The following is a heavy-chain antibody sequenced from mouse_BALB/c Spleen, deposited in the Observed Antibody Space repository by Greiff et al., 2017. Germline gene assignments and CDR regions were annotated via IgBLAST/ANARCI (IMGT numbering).Heavy chain of an antibody. J-gene: IGHJ3*01. CDR3: ASSAHEGAWFAY. V-gene: IGHV7-3*02. CDR2: IRNKANGYTT. Sequence: DVKLVESGGGLVQPGGSLRLSCATSGFTFTDYYMSWVRQPPGKALEWLGFIRNKANGYTTEYSASVKGRFTISRDNSQSILYLQMNTLRAEDSATYYCASSAHEGAWFAYWGQGTLVTVSA. CDR1: GFTFTDYY.